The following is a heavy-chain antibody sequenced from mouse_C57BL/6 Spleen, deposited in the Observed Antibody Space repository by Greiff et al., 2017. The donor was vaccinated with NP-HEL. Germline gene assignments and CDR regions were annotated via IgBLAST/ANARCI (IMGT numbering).Heavy chain of an antibody. V-gene: IGHV2-2*01. CDR3: ASSDGYYAMDY. J-gene: IGHJ4*01. Sequence: QVQLKQSGPGLVQPSQSLSITCTVSGFSLTSYGVHWVRQSPGKGLEWLGVIWSGGGTDYNAAFISRLSISKDNSKSQVFFKMNSLQADDTAIYYCASSDGYYAMDYWGQGTSVTVSS. CDR2: IWSGGGT. CDR1: GFSLTSYG. D-gene: IGHD2-3*01.